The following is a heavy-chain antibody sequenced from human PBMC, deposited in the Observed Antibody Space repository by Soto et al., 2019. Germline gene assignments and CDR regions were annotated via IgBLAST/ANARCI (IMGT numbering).Heavy chain of an antibody. V-gene: IGHV1-18*01. D-gene: IGHD3-22*01. Sequence: ASVKVSCKASGYTFTSYGISCVRQAPGQGLEWMGWISAYNGNTNYAQKLQGRVTMTTDTSTSTAYMELRSLRSDDTAVYYCAREPVDYYDSSGPFGYWGQGTLVTVSS. CDR3: AREPVDYYDSSGPFGY. CDR1: GYTFTSYG. CDR2: ISAYNGNT. J-gene: IGHJ4*02.